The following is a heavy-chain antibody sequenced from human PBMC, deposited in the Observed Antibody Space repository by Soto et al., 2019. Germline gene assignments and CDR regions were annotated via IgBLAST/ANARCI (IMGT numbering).Heavy chain of an antibody. CDR2: INPKGGGT. J-gene: IGHJ4*02. CDR1: GYTFIDYD. D-gene: IGHD2-21*02. V-gene: IGHV1-2*04. CDR3: ARESVALTKDFDY. Sequence: QVQLLQSGAEVKKPGASVKVSCKASGYTFIDYDMNWVRQAPGQGPEWMGCINPKGGGTKYAQKFQDWVTMTWDTSISTAYRELNRLRSADTAVYYCARESVALTKDFDYWGQGTLVTVSS.